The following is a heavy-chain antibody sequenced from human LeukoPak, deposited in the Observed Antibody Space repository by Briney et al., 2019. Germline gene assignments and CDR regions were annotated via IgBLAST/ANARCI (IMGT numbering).Heavy chain of an antibody. CDR2: INPNSGGT. J-gene: IGHJ4*02. Sequence: ASVKVSCKAPGYTFTGYYMHWVRQAPGQGLEWMRRINPNSGGTNYAQKFQGRVTMTRDTSISTAYMELSRLRSDDTAVYYCARAQTTSVGAKLRGATICSYWGQGTLVTVSS. CDR1: GYTFTGYY. CDR3: ARAQTTSVGAKLRGATICSY. V-gene: IGHV1-2*06. D-gene: IGHD1-26*01.